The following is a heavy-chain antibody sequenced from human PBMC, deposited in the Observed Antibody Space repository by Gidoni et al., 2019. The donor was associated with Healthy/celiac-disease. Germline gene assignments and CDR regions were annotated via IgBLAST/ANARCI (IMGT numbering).Heavy chain of an antibody. Sequence: QVQLVQSGAEVKKAGSSVKVSCKASGGTFSSYAIIWVPQAPGPGLEWMGGIIPIFGTANYAQKFQGRVTITADKSTSTAYMELSSLRSEDTAVDYCARDPSHIVVVPAAPYYYYGMDVWGQGTTVTVSS. V-gene: IGHV1-69*06. J-gene: IGHJ6*02. CDR1: GGTFSSYA. CDR3: ARDPSHIVVVPAAPYYYYGMDV. CDR2: IIPIFGTA. D-gene: IGHD2-2*01.